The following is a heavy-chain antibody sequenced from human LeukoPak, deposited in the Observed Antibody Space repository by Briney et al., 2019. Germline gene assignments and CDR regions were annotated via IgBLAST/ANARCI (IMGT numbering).Heavy chain of an antibody. CDR2: ISTNSDIR. V-gene: IGHV1-18*01. D-gene: IGHD1-26*01. CDR1: GYTFTSYD. CDR3: ARDWDAMNNCFDP. J-gene: IGHJ5*02. Sequence: GASVKVSCKASGYTFTSYDINWVRQATGQGLEWMGWISTNSDIRTYAQTLQGRFTMTTDTATTTAYMELNNLTFDDTAVYYCARDWDAMNNCFDPWGQGTPVTVSS.